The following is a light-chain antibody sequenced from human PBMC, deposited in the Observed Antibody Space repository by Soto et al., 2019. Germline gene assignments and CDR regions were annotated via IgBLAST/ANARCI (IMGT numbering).Light chain of an antibody. CDR3: QQRSDWPPIT. CDR1: RTVNNY. J-gene: IGKJ5*01. CDR2: DAS. V-gene: IGKV3-11*01. Sequence: EIVLTQSPATLSLSPGERATLSCRASRTVNNYLAWYQQKPGQAPRLLIYDASIRATGIPARFSGSGSGTDFTLIIRSLEPEDFAVYFCQQRSDWPPITFGQGTRVEIK.